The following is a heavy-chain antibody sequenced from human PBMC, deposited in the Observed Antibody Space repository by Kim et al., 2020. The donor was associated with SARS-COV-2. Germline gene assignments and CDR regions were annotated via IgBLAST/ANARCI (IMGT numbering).Heavy chain of an antibody. Sequence: DSVKGRVTISSDNAKNAHYQQMNILQVEDTAVYYCARYVFEFLLVNAMDVWGQGTTITVSS. CDR3: ARYVFEFLLVNAMDV. V-gene: IGHV3-48*03. D-gene: IGHD3-3*02. J-gene: IGHJ6*02.